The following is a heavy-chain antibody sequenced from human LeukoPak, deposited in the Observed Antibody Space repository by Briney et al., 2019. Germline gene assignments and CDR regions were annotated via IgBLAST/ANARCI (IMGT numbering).Heavy chain of an antibody. V-gene: IGHV3-30*19. Sequence: GGSLRLSCAASGFTFSSYGMHWVRQAPGKGLEWVAVISYDGSNKYYADSVKGRFTISRDNSKNTLYLQMNSLRAEDTAVYYCARADSMIVVVTTFDYWGQGTLVTVSS. CDR2: ISYDGSNK. D-gene: IGHD3-22*01. CDR1: GFTFSSYG. J-gene: IGHJ4*02. CDR3: ARADSMIVVVTTFDY.